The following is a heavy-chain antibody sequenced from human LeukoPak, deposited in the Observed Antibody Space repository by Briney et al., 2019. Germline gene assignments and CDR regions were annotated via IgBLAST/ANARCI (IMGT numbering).Heavy chain of an antibody. CDR3: ASSVVRGVIPGI. V-gene: IGHV3-53*01. J-gene: IGHJ3*02. CDR2: IYSGGST. Sequence: GGSLRLSCAASGFTFSSYAMSWVRQAPGKGLEWVSVIYSGGSTYYADSVKGRFTISRDNSKNTLYLQMNSLRAEDTAVYYCASSVVRGVIPGIWGQGTMVTVSS. CDR1: GFTFSSYA. D-gene: IGHD3-10*01.